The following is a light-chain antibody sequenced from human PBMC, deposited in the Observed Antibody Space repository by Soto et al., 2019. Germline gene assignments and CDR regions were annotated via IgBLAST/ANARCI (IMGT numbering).Light chain of an antibody. V-gene: IGLV2-14*03. Sequence: QSAVTQPASVSGSPGQSITISCTGTDSDIGVYNYVSWYQQYPGKAPKLMIYDVTNRPSGVSNRFSGSKSGNMASLTISGLQAEDEADYYCSSYANYNVVFGGGTKLTVL. CDR1: DSDIGVYNY. CDR3: SSYANYNVV. CDR2: DVT. J-gene: IGLJ2*01.